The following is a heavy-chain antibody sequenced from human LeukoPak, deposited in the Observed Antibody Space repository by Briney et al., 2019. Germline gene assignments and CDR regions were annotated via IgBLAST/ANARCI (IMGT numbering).Heavy chain of an antibody. D-gene: IGHD3-16*01. V-gene: IGHV4-34*01. CDR3: SMWGWNDGGGFDA. Sequence: SETLSLTCDVSGGSFSGYYYSWIRQPPGKGLEWIGEVSHSGTTNYNSSLKSRVSMSVGASSTQFSLIMTSMTGADAAVYYYSMWGWNDGGGFDAWGTGTPVIVS. CDR1: GGSFSGYY. CDR2: VSHSGTT. J-gene: IGHJ5*01.